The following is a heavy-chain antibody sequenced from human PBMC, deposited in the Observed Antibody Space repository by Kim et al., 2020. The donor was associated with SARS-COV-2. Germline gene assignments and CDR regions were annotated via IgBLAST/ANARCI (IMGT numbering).Heavy chain of an antibody. V-gene: IGHV4-34*01. J-gene: IGHJ5*02. Sequence: YNPSLKSRVTISVDTSKNQFSLKLSSVTAADTAVYYCARLGGSRINWFDPWGQGTLVTVSS. D-gene: IGHD3-16*01. CDR3: ARLGGSRINWFDP.